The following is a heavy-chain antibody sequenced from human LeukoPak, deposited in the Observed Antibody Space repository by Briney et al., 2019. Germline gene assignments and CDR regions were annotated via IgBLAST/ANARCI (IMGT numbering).Heavy chain of an antibody. D-gene: IGHD2-2*01. CDR1: GYTFTGYY. CDR3: ARGGPRDIVVVPAAKINWFDP. V-gene: IGHV1-2*02. J-gene: IGHJ5*02. CDR2: INPNSGGT. Sequence: ASVKVSCKASGYTFTGYYMHWVRQAPGQGLEWMGWINPNSGGTNYAQKFQGRVTMTRDTSIRTAYMELSRLRSDDTAVYYCARGGPRDIVVVPAAKINWFDPWGQGTLVTVSS.